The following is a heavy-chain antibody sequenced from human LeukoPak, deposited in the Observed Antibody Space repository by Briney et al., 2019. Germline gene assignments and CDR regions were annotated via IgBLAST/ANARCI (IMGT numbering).Heavy chain of an antibody. D-gene: IGHD2/OR15-2a*01. CDR3: AKRGEVSTYYYFES. J-gene: IGHJ4*02. CDR1: KFTFMNNA. CDR2: IGSAGGSI. V-gene: IGHV3-23*01. Sequence: PGGSLRLSCTASKFTFMNNAMHWVRQAPGKGLEWLSTIGSAGGSIFYADSVKGRFTISRDNSKSTLFLQMDSLRVEDTALYYCAKRGEVSTYYYFESWGQGALVTVSS.